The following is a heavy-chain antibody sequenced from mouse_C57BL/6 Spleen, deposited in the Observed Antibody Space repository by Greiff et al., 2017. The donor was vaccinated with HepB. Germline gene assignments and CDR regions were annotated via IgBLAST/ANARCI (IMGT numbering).Heavy chain of an antibody. V-gene: IGHV1-76*01. D-gene: IGHD2-5*01. J-gene: IGHJ3*01. CDR2: IYPGSGNT. CDR3: AREGSTIVTPFAY. Sequence: QVHVKQSGAELVRPGASVKLSCKASGYTFPDYYINWVKQRPGQGLEWIARIYPGSGNTYYNEKFKGKATLTAEKSSSTAYMQLSSLTSEDSAVYFCAREGSTIVTPFAYWGQGTLVTVSA. CDR1: GYTFPDYY.